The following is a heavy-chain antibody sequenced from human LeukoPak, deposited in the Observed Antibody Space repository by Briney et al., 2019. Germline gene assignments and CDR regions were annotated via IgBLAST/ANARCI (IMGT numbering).Heavy chain of an antibody. J-gene: IGHJ4*02. D-gene: IGHD2-21*02. V-gene: IGHV1-69*05. CDR2: VISISVTP. Sequence: ASVKVSCKASGGTFNSHTLTWVRQAPGQGLEWMGGVISISVTPNYPQNFQGRVTITTDESTSTAYMELRSLRSEDTAMYYCARAVPTQIRGYCGGDCGSYYFDYWGQGTLVTVSS. CDR1: GGTFNSHT. CDR3: ARAVPTQIRGYCGGDCGSYYFDY.